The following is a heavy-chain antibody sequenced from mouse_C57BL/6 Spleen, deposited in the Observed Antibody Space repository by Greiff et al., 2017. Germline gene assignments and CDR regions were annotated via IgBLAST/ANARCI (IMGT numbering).Heavy chain of an antibody. CDR3: ARQYDYDGAWFAY. D-gene: IGHD2-4*01. CDR2: IWSDGST. J-gene: IGHJ3*01. CDR1: GFSLTSYG. V-gene: IGHV2-6-1*01. Sequence: VKLMESGPGLVAPSQSLSITCTVSGFSLTSYGVHWVRQPPGKGLEWLVVIWSDGSTTYNSALKSRLSTSKDNSKNQVFLKMNSLQTDDTAMYYCARQYDYDGAWFAYWGQGTLVTVSA.